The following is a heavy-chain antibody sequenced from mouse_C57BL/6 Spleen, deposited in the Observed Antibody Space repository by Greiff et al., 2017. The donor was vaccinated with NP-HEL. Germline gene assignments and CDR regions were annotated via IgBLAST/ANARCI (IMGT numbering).Heavy chain of an antibody. J-gene: IGHJ3*01. CDR1: GFSLTRYG. V-gene: IGHV2-2*01. D-gene: IGHD2-5*01. CDR2: IWRGGST. CDR3: ASLYSNFAY. Sequence: VKLMESGPGLVQPSQSLSIPCTVSGFSLTRYGVHWVRQSPGKGLEWLGVIWRGGSTDYNAAFISRLSISKDNSKSQVFFKMNSLQADDTAMYYCASLYSNFAYWGQGTLVTVSA.